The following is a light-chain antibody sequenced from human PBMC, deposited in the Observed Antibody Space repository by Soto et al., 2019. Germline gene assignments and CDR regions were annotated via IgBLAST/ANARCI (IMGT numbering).Light chain of an antibody. V-gene: IGKV1-5*03. CDR3: QQYSSNVFT. CDR2: RAS. Sequence: DIQMTQSPSSLSASVGDRVTITCRASHFIDTWVARYQQKPGKAPKLLVYRASELQTGVPSRFSGGGSGTEFTLTISSLQPDDFGTYYCQQYSSNVFTFGRGTKLETK. J-gene: IGKJ2*01. CDR1: HFIDTW.